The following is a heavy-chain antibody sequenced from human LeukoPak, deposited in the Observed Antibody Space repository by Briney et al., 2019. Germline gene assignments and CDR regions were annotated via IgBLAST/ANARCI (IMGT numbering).Heavy chain of an antibody. V-gene: IGHV3-30-3*01. Sequence: GSLRLSCAASGFTFSSYAMHWVRQAPGKGLEWVAVISYDGSNKYYADSVKGRFTISRDNSKNTLYLQMNSLRAEDTAVYYCARGGSSGWDFDYWGQGTLVTVSS. CDR1: GFTFSSYA. J-gene: IGHJ4*02. CDR2: ISYDGSNK. D-gene: IGHD6-19*01. CDR3: ARGGSSGWDFDY.